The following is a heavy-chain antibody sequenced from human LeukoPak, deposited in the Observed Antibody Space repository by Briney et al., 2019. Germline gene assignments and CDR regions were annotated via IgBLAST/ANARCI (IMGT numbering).Heavy chain of an antibody. CDR3: AREDSSSWTRFDY. CDR2: INPDGSRG. J-gene: IGHJ4*02. V-gene: IGHV3-7*01. CDR1: GFSFSNSW. D-gene: IGHD6-13*01. Sequence: GGSLRLSCAASGFSFSNSWMNWVRQAPGRGLEWVANINPDGSRGCYVDSVRGRFTISRDNAKDSLYLQMNSLRAEDTAVYYCAREDSSSWTRFDYWGQGTLVTVSS.